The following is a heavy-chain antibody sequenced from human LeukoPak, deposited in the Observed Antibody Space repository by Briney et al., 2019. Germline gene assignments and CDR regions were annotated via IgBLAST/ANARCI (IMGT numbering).Heavy chain of an antibody. CDR1: GGSISSSSYY. Sequence: SETLSLTCTVSGGSISSSSYYWGWIRQPPGKGLEWIGSIYYSGSTYYNPSLKSRVTISVDTSKNQFSLKLSSVTAADTAVYYCARVRYSNYVGPYNWFDPWGQGTLVTVSS. V-gene: IGHV4-39*01. D-gene: IGHD4-11*01. J-gene: IGHJ5*02. CDR2: IYYSGST. CDR3: ARVRYSNYVGPYNWFDP.